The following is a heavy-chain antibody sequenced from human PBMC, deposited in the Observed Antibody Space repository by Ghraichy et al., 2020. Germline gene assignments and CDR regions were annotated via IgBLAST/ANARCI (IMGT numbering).Heavy chain of an antibody. J-gene: IGHJ4*02. V-gene: IGHV3-15*01. D-gene: IGHD2-2*01. Sequence: GGSLRLSCTASGFTFNNAWMSWVRQAPGKGLEWVGRIKSKGDGGTTDYAAPGKGRFTISSDKSENTLYLQKNSLKTEDTAVYYCTTDGTAVIVIEPVDCWRQPTLVTVPS. CDR2: IKSKGDGGTT. CDR3: TTDGTAVIVIEPVDC. CDR1: GFTFNNAW.